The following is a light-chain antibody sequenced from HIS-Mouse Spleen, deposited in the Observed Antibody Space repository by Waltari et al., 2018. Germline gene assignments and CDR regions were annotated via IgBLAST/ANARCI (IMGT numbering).Light chain of an antibody. V-gene: IGLV3-10*01. J-gene: IGLJ2*01. CDR2: EDS. CDR1: ALPTKY. Sequence: SYELTQPPSVSVSPGQTARITCSGDALPTKYAYWYQQKSGQAPVLVNYEDSKRPSGRPGRFSGSRSGDNANLTISGGPGGDEGGYLRYSTGSSCNHRVFGGGAKLTGL. CDR3: YSTGSSCNHRV.